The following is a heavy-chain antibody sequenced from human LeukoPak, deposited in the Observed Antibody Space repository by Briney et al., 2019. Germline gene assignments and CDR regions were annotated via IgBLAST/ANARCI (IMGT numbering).Heavy chain of an antibody. CDR3: ARTRGRGRFDY. CDR1: GFTFSSYW. CDR2: IKQDGSEK. Sequence: GGSLRLSCAASGFTFSSYWMSWVRQAPGKGLEWVANIKQDGSEKYYVDSVKGRFTISRDNAKNSLYLQMNSLRAEDAAVYYCARTRGRGRFDYWGQGTLVTVSS. J-gene: IGHJ4*02. D-gene: IGHD3-16*01. V-gene: IGHV3-7*01.